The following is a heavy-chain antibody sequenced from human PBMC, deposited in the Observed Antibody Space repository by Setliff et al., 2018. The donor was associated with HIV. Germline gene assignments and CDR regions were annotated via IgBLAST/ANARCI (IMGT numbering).Heavy chain of an antibody. J-gene: IGHJ4*02. V-gene: IGHV4-34*01. D-gene: IGHD3-22*01. Sequence: SETLSLTCAVYGGSLSGYHWSWIRQSPEKGLEWIGEINHSGSTNYHPSLKSRVTMSVDTSKDQFSLKLSSVTAADTAVYYCARGGGYDRSGYYPFDYWGQGTLVTVSS. CDR1: GGSLSGYH. CDR3: ARGGGYDRSGYYPFDY. CDR2: INHSGST.